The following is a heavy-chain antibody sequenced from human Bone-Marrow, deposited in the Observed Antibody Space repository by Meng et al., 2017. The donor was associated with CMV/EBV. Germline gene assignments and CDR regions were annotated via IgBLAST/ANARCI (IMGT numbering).Heavy chain of an antibody. CDR1: GFTFDDYG. D-gene: IGHD6-19*01. CDR2: ISSSGSTI. CDR3: ARAGYSSGWWGLDV. J-gene: IGHJ6*02. V-gene: IGHV3-48*03. Sequence: GESLKISCAASGFTFDDYGMSWVRQAPGKGLEWVSYISSSGSTIYYADSVKGRFTISRDNAKNSLYLQMNSLRAEDTAVYYRARAGYSSGWWGLDVWGQGTTVTVSS.